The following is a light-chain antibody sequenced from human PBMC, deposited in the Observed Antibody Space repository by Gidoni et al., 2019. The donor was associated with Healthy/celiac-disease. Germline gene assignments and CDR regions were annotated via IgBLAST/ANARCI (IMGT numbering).Light chain of an antibody. J-gene: IGKJ2*02. CDR2: LGS. Sequence: DSVMTQSPLSLPVTPGEPAAISCRASHSLLHRNGYNYLDWYLQKPGQSPQLLIYLGSNRASGVPDRFSGSGSGTDFTLKISRVEAEDVGVYYCMQALQTPSTFGQGTKLEIK. CDR3: MQALQTPST. CDR1: HSLLHRNGYNY. V-gene: IGKV2-28*01.